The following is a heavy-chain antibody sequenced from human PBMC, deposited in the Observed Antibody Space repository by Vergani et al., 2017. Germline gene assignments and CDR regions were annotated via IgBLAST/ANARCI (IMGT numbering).Heavy chain of an antibody. Sequence: EVQLVESGGGIVKPGGSLILSCVASGFSFRNAWMNWVRRTPGKGLEWVGRIKSTFDRGTTDYAAAVKGRFTISRDDSKNTLFLQMNGLKTEDIGVYYCTTDPRYCGDGSCXWLRDHHYYGMDVWGQGTTVTVSS. J-gene: IGHJ6*02. V-gene: IGHV3-15*07. D-gene: IGHD2-21*01. CDR3: TTDPRYCGDGSCXWLRDHHYYGMDV. CDR2: IKSTFDRGTT. CDR1: GFSFRNAW.